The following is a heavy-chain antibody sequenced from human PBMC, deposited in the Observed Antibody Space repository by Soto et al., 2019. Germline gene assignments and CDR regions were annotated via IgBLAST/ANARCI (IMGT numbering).Heavy chain of an antibody. V-gene: IGHV4-30-2*01. CDR1: GGSISSGGYS. D-gene: IGHD6-13*01. J-gene: IGHJ4*02. Sequence: QLQLQESGSGLVKPSQTLSLTCAVSGGSISSGGYSWSWIRQPPGKGLEWIGYIYHSGSTYYNPTLKSRVTISVDRSKNQFSLKLSSVTAADTAVYYCASTYSSSWYFDYWGQGTLVTVSS. CDR2: IYHSGST. CDR3: ASTYSSSWYFDY.